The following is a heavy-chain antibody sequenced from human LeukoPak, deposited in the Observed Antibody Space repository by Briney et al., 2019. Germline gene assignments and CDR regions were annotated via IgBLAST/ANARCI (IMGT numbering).Heavy chain of an antibody. D-gene: IGHD3-3*01. V-gene: IGHV3-23*01. CDR2: ISGSTTTT. CDR1: GFSFSNYA. CDR3: AREINDFWSGYYNDY. J-gene: IGHJ4*02. Sequence: QPGGSLRLSCAASGFSFSNYAMTWVRQAPGKGLEWVSMISGSTTTTYYADSVKGRFTISRDNFKNTLYLQMNSLRAEDTAVHYCAREINDFWSGYYNDYWGQGTLVTVSS.